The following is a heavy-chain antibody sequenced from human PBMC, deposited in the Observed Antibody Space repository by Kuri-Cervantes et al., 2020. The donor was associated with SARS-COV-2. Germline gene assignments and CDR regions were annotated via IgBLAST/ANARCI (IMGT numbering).Heavy chain of an antibody. Sequence: SQTLSLIRAVYGGSLSVYYWSWIRQPPGKGLEWIGEINHSGSTNYNTSLKSRVTISVDTSKNQFSLKLSSVTAPDTAVYSCSRGQSSITIFGVVIIPTIYYFDYWGQGTLVTVSS. CDR1: GGSLSVYY. CDR3: SRGQSSITIFGVVIIPTIYYFDY. J-gene: IGHJ4*02. V-gene: IGHV4-34*01. D-gene: IGHD3-3*01. CDR2: INHSGST.